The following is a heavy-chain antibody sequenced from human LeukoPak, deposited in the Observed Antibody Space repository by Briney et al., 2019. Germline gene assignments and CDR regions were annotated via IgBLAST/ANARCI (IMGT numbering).Heavy chain of an antibody. CDR3: ARSRWYCSSTSCWAEAYYMDV. J-gene: IGHJ6*03. CDR1: GGSISSHY. V-gene: IGHV4-59*11. CDR2: IYYSGST. Sequence: SETLSLTCTVSGGSISSHYWSWIRQPPGKGLEWIGYIYYSGSTNYNPSLKSRVTISVDTSKNQFSLKLSSVTAADTAVYYCARSRWYCSSTSCWAEAYYMDVWGKGTTVTVSS. D-gene: IGHD2-2*01.